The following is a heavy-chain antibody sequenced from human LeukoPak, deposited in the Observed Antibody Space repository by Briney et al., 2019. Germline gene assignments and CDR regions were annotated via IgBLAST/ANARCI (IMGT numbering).Heavy chain of an antibody. CDR2: IIPILGIA. Sequence: SVKVSCKASGGTFSSYAISWVRQAPGQGLEWMGRIIPILGIANYAQKFQGRVTITADKSTSTAYMELSSLRSEDTAVYYCASITMVRGVKDWYFDLWGRGTLVTVSS. CDR1: GGTFSSYA. D-gene: IGHD3-10*01. J-gene: IGHJ2*01. CDR3: ASITMVRGVKDWYFDL. V-gene: IGHV1-69*04.